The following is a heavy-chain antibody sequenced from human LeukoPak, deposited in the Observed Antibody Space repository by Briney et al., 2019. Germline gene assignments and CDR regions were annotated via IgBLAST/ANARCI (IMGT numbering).Heavy chain of an antibody. Sequence: ASVKVSCKASGYTFTGYYMHWVRQAPGQGLEWMGRINPNSGGTNYAQKFQGRVTMTRDTSISTAYMELSRLRSDDTGVYYFARAAWDTAMVTFDYWGQGTLVTVSS. CDR3: ARAAWDTAMVTFDY. CDR2: INPNSGGT. D-gene: IGHD5-18*01. J-gene: IGHJ4*02. CDR1: GYTFTGYY. V-gene: IGHV1-2*05.